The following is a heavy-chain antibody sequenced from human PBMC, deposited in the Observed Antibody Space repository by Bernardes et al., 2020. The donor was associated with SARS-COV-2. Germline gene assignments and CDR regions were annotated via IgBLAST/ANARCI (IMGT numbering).Heavy chain of an antibody. CDR1: GYSITGGYF. J-gene: IGHJ5*02. CDR2: FSHAGSIFST. CDR3: VRVAPRPTNWFDH. Sequence: SETLSLTCPVSGYSITGGYFSGWIRQPPGKGLEWIGSFSHAGSIFSTFYNPSLESRVTISADTSKNHFSLTLTSVTAADTAVYYCVRVAPRPTNWFDHWGQGTLVTVSS. D-gene: IGHD6-6*01. V-gene: IGHV4-38-2*02.